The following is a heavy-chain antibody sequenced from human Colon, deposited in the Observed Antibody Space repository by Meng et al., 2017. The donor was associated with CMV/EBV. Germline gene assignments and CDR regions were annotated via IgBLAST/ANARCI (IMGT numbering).Heavy chain of an antibody. CDR1: GGSVDSGGYY. J-gene: IGHJ4*02. V-gene: IGHV4-30-4*01. D-gene: IGHD2-21*01. CDR2: IYTGGSA. Sequence: SGGSVDSGGYYWSWIRQAPGQGLQWLGPIYTGGSAYSNPSLKSRLSISLDTSKNQFSLSLRSVTAADTAVYYCARGSVIASAVSFDHWGQGTLVTVSS. CDR3: ARGSVIASAVSFDH.